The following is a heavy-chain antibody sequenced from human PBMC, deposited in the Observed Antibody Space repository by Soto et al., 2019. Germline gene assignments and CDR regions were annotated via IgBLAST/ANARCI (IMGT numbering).Heavy chain of an antibody. CDR3: ACASDIVVVQDADRVNYYYYYGMDV. V-gene: IGHV1-69*13. Sequence: GASVTVSYKASVGTFSSYAIIWVRHAPGQGLEWMGGIIPIFGTANYAQKFQGRVTITQDESTSTADMQLNSLSSEDLAVYYSACASDIVVVQDADRVNYYYYYGMDVWGQGTTVTVSS. D-gene: IGHD2-2*01. CDR1: VGTFSSYA. J-gene: IGHJ6*02. CDR2: IIPIFGTA.